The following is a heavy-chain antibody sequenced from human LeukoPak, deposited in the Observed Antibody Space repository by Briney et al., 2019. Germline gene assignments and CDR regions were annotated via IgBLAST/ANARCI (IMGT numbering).Heavy chain of an antibody. J-gene: IGHJ4*02. CDR1: GFTFDDYG. CDR3: ASLSGSGSYYPFDY. CDR2: INWNGGST. V-gene: IGHV3-20*04. Sequence: PGGSLRLSCAASGFTFDDYGMSWVRQAPGKGLEWVSGINWNGGSTGYADSVKGRFTISRDNAKNSLYLQMNSLRAEDTAVYYCASLSGSGSYYPFDYWGQGTLVTVSS. D-gene: IGHD3-10*01.